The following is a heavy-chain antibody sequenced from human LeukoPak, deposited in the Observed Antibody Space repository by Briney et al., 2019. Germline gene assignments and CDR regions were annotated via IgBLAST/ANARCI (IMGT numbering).Heavy chain of an antibody. Sequence: GGSLRLSCAASGLTFSSNYMSWVRQAPGKGLEWVTLIWYDGSRDYYVDFVKGRFTVSRDNSRNTLYLQMRNLRAEDTAVYYCATVRGSDWYMDYWGQGTLVTVSS. CDR3: ATVRGSDWYMDY. CDR1: GLTFSSNY. D-gene: IGHD6-19*01. J-gene: IGHJ4*02. V-gene: IGHV3-33*08. CDR2: IWYDGSRD.